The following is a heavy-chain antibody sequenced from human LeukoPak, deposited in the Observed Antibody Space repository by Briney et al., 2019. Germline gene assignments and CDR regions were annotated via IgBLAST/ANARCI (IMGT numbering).Heavy chain of an antibody. Sequence: GSLRLSCAASGFTFSSYGMHWVRQAPGKGLEWVAVIWYDGSNKYYADSVKGRFTISRDNSKNTLYLQMNSLRAEDTAVYYCARDNGGTSYDSSGYYPAGDYWGQGTLVTVSS. D-gene: IGHD3-22*01. CDR1: GFTFSSYG. CDR2: IWYDGSNK. J-gene: IGHJ4*02. V-gene: IGHV3-33*01. CDR3: ARDNGGTSYDSSGYYPAGDY.